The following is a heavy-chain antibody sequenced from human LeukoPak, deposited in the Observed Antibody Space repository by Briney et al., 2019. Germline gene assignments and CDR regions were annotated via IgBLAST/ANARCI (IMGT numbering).Heavy chain of an antibody. CDR3: AKAPDY. Sequence: GGSLRLSCAASRFPFSSFAFHWVRQAPGKGLEWVSAISGTGDSTYSADSVKGRFTISRDNSKNTLYLQMNSLRVEDTAVYYCAKAPDYWGQGTLVTVSS. V-gene: IGHV3-23*01. CDR1: RFPFSSFA. J-gene: IGHJ4*02. CDR2: ISGTGDST.